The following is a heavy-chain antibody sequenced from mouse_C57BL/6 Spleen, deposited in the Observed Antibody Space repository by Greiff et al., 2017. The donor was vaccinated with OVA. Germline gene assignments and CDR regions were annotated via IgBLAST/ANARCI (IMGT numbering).Heavy chain of an antibody. CDR2: INPSYGTT. V-gene: IGHV1-39*01. D-gene: IGHD1-2*01. CDR1: GYSFTDYN. J-gene: IGHJ1*03. CDR3: ARGGVTTASGYFDV. Sequence: EVQLQQSGPELVKPGASVKISCKASGYSFTDYNMNWVKQSTGKSLEWIGEINPSYGTTSYNQKFKGKATLTVDQSSSTAYMQLNSLTSEDSAVYYGARGGVTTASGYFDVWGTGTTVTVSS.